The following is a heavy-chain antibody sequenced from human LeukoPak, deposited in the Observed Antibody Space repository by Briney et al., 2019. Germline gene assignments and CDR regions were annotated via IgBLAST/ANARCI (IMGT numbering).Heavy chain of an antibody. CDR1: GFTFSSYW. CDR2: INSDGSST. V-gene: IGHV3-74*01. Sequence: GGSLRLSCAASGFTFSSYWMHWVRQAPGMGLVWVARINSDGSSTSYADSVKGRFTISRDNAKNTLYLQMNSLRAEDTAVYYCARVGVRPLWGQGTLVTVSS. J-gene: IGHJ4*02. CDR3: ARVGVRPL. D-gene: IGHD1-26*01.